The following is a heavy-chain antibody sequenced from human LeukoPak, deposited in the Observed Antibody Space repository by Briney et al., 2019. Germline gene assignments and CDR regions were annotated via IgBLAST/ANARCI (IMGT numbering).Heavy chain of an antibody. J-gene: IGHJ6*03. Sequence: SETLSLTCAVSGGSISSGGYSWSWIRQPPGKGLEWIGYIYYSGSTNYNPSLKSRVTISVDTSKNQFSLKLSSVTAADTAVYYCASSGYAFYYMDVWGKGTTVTISS. CDR3: ASSGYAFYYMDV. D-gene: IGHD5-12*01. V-gene: IGHV4-61*08. CDR2: IYYSGST. CDR1: GGSISSGGYS.